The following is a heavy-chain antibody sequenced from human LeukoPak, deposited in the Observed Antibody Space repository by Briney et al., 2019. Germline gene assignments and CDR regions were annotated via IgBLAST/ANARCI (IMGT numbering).Heavy chain of an antibody. J-gene: IGHJ5*02. D-gene: IGHD3-10*01. V-gene: IGHV4-31*03. Sequence: SETLSLTCTVSGVSISNGDHYWSWIRQHPGKGLEWIGYIHHSGSTYYNPSLKSRVIISVDTSKNQFSLKLNSVTAADTAVYYCASYGSGSYRFDPWGQGTLVTVSS. CDR3: ASYGSGSYRFDP. CDR2: IHHSGST. CDR1: GVSISNGDHY.